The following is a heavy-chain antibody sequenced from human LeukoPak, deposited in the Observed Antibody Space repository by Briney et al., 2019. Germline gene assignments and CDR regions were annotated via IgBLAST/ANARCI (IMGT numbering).Heavy chain of an antibody. CDR1: GFTFDDYA. J-gene: IGHJ4*02. Sequence: GGSLRLSCAASGFTFDDYAMHWVRQAPGKGLEWVSGISWNSGSIGYADSVKGRFTISRDNAKNSLYLQMNSLRAEDMALYYCAKDFYSSSWYYSDYWGQGTLVTVSS. D-gene: IGHD6-13*01. CDR3: AKDFYSSSWYYSDY. V-gene: IGHV3-9*03. CDR2: ISWNSGSI.